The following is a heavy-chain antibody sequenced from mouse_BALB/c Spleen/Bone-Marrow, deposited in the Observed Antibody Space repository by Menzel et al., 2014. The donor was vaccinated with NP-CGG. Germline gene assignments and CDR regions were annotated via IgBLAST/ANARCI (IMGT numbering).Heavy chain of an antibody. V-gene: IGHV5-9-3*01. CDR1: GFTFSSYG. CDR3: TRQRGDYAMDY. J-gene: IGHJ4*01. D-gene: IGHD1-1*02. Sequence: EVQLVESGGGLVKPGGSLKLSCAASGFTFSSYGVSWVRQTPEKRLEWVATISSGGSYTYYPDSVKGRFTISRDNAKNTLYLQMSSLRSGDTAMYYCTRQRGDYAMDYWGQGTSVTVSS. CDR2: ISSGGSYT.